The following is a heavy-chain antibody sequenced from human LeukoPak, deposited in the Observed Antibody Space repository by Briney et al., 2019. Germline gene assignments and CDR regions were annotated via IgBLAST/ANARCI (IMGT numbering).Heavy chain of an antibody. CDR3: AKAYEQWLVKESDY. Sequence: PGGSLRLSCAASGFTFSSYAMSWVRQAPGKGLEWASAISGSGGNTYYADSVKGRFTISRDNSKNTLDLQMNSLRAEDTAVYYCAKAYEQWLVKESDYWGQGTLVTVSS. D-gene: IGHD6-19*01. CDR1: GFTFSSYA. V-gene: IGHV3-23*01. CDR2: ISGSGGNT. J-gene: IGHJ4*02.